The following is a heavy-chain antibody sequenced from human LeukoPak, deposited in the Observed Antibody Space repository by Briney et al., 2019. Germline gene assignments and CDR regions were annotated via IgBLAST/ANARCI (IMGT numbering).Heavy chain of an antibody. V-gene: IGHV4-39*01. CDR3: ARQGPGYSSSWYGAFGVDYYYYYGMDV. J-gene: IGHJ6*02. D-gene: IGHD6-13*01. CDR2: IYYSGST. CDR1: GGSISSSSYY. Sequence: SETLSLTCTVSGGSISSSSYYWGWIRQPPGKGLEWIGRIYYSGSTYYNPSLKGRVTISVDTSKNQFSLKLSSVTAADTAVYYCARQGPGYSSSWYGAFGVDYYYYYGMDVWGQGTTVTVSS.